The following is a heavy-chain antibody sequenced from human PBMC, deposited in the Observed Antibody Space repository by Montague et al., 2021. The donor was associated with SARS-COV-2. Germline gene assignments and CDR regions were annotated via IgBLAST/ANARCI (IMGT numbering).Heavy chain of an antibody. V-gene: IGHV4-4*02. J-gene: IGHJ4*02. CDR3: VRGGTMTVVVFDY. CDR1: GDSTSNSNW. D-gene: IGHD3-22*01. Sequence: SETLSLTCTVSGDSTSNSNWWTWVRQSPGRGLEWIGEIFRSGDSNYNPSLKSRVTMSVDMSRNQFSLSLSNVTAADMAIYYCVRGGTMTVVVFDYWGQGTLVTVSS. CDR2: IFRSGDS.